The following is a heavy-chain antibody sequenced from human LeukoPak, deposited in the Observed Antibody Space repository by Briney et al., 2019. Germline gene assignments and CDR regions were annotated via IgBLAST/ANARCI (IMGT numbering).Heavy chain of an antibody. CDR1: GFTVSSYA. V-gene: IGHV3-30*09. Sequence: GGSLRLSCAASGFTVSSYAMHWVRQAPGKGLKWVAVISYDGSNKYYADSVKGRFAISRDNSKNTLYLQMNSLRAEDTAVYYCARDSGSYYFDYWGQGTLVTVSS. J-gene: IGHJ4*02. CDR3: ARDSGSYYFDY. D-gene: IGHD1-26*01. CDR2: ISYDGSNK.